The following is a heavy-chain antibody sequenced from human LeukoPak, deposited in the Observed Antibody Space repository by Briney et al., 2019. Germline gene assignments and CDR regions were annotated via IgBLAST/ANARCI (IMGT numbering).Heavy chain of an antibody. J-gene: IGHJ4*02. CDR3: AKEEGTTVVVYFDY. CDR1: GFTFSIYA. V-gene: IGHV3-23*01. Sequence: QSGGSLRLSCAASGFTFSIYAMSWVRQAPGKGLEWVSVISGSGGDTYYADSVKGRFTISRDNFKSTLYLQMNSLRAEDTAVYYCAKEEGTTVVVYFDYWGQGTLVTVSS. D-gene: IGHD4-23*01. CDR2: ISGSGGDT.